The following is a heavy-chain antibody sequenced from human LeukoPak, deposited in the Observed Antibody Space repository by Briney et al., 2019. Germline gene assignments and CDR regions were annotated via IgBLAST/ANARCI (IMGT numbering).Heavy chain of an antibody. CDR3: AREINWNYGFDY. CDR1: GFTFSSYA. Sequence: GGSLRLSCAASGFTFSSYAMHWVRQAPGKGLEWVAVISYDGSNKYYADSVKGRFTISRDNSKNTLYLQMNSLRAEDTAVYYCAREINWNYGFDYWGQGTLVTVSS. J-gene: IGHJ4*02. CDR2: ISYDGSNK. V-gene: IGHV3-30*04. D-gene: IGHD1-7*01.